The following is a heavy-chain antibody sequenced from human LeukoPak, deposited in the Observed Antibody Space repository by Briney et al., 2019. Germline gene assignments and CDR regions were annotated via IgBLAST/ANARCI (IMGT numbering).Heavy chain of an antibody. CDR2: IANDGKTT. CDR1: GFTFSIYG. Sequence: GGSLRLSCAASGFTFSIYGTHWVRQAPGKGLEWVAVIANDGKTTYYADSVKGRFTISRDNSKNTLYLQMNSLRPEDTAVYYCARDRPEILFMDAFDIWGQGTMVTVSS. V-gene: IGHV3-30*03. D-gene: IGHD1-14*01. CDR3: ARDRPEILFMDAFDI. J-gene: IGHJ3*02.